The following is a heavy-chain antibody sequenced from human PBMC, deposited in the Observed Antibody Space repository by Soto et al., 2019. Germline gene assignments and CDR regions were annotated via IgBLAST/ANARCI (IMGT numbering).Heavy chain of an antibody. CDR3: ATGGGPVLRFLEWLLYDY. V-gene: IGHV1-24*01. CDR1: GYTLPELS. J-gene: IGHJ4*02. D-gene: IGHD3-3*01. Sequence: ASVKVSCKVSGYTLPELSMHWVRQAPGKGLEWMGGFDPEDGEKIYAQKFQGRVTMTEDTSTDTAYMELSSLRSEDTALYYYATGGGPVLRFLEWLLYDYWGQGTLVTVSS. CDR2: FDPEDGEK.